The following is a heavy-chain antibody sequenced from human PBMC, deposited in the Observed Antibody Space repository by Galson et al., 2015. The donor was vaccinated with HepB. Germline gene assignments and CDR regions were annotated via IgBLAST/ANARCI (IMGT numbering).Heavy chain of an antibody. V-gene: IGHV5-51*01. CDR3: ARVMVRGTHCLDV. J-gene: IGHJ6*02. CDR2: IYPGDSDA. Sequence: QSGAEVKKPGESLKISCQGSRDSFTGYWIAWVRQMPGKGLEWMGIIYPGDSDAKYSPSFQGHVTFSADKSTTTAYLQWRSLTVADSAIYYCARVMVRGTHCLDVWGQGTTVTVSS. D-gene: IGHD3-10*01. CDR1: RDSFTGYW.